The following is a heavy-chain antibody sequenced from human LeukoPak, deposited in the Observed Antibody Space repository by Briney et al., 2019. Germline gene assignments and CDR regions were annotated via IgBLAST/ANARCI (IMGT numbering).Heavy chain of an antibody. D-gene: IGHD6-19*01. V-gene: IGHV1-3*01. J-gene: IGHJ4*02. CDR2: INAGNGNT. Sequence: ASVKVSGKASGYTFTNYAIHCVRQAPGQRLEWMGWINAGNGNTKYSPKFQGRVTITRDTSASTAYMELSSLRSEDTAVYYCARDLKQFGGWFDYWGQGTLVTVSS. CDR3: ARDLKQFGGWFDY. CDR1: GYTFTNYA.